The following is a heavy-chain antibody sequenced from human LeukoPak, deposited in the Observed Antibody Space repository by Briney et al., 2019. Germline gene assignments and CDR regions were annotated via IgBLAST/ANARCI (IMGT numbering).Heavy chain of an antibody. V-gene: IGHV3-20*04. CDR1: GFTFDDYG. CDR3: ARVDCSGGSCYSYYYYMDA. Sequence: PGGSLRLSCAASGFTFDDYGMSWVRQAPGKGLEWVSGINWNGGSTGYADSVKGRFTISRDNAKNSLYLQMNSLRAEDTALYYCARVDCSGGSCYSYYYYMDAWGKGTTVTVSS. J-gene: IGHJ6*03. CDR2: INWNGGST. D-gene: IGHD2-15*01.